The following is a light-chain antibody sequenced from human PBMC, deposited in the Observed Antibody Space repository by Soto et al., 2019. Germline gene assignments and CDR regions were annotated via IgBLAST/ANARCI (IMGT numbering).Light chain of an antibody. CDR2: STS. J-gene: IGLJ2*01. V-gene: IGLV7-43*01. CDR1: TGAVTSGYY. Sequence: QAVVTQEPSLTVSPGGTVTLTCASSTGAVTSGYYPNWFQQKPGQAPRALIYSTSNTHSWTPARFSGSLLGGKAALTLSGVQPEDEAEYYCLLYYGGAVVFGAGTKLTVL. CDR3: LLYYGGAVV.